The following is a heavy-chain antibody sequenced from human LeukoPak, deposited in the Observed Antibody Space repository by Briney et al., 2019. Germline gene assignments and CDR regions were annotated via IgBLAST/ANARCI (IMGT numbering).Heavy chain of an antibody. CDR3: ARVAPGRDGGDEFDY. J-gene: IGHJ4*02. D-gene: IGHD2-21*02. V-gene: IGHV4-39*07. Sequence: PSETLSLTCTVSGGSISSGSYYWGWIRQPPGKGLEWIGCIYYSGSTYYKPSLKSRVTISLDTSKNQFSLKLNSVTAADTAVYYCARVAPGRDGGDEFDYWGQGTLVTVSS. CDR2: IYYSGST. CDR1: GGSISSGSYY.